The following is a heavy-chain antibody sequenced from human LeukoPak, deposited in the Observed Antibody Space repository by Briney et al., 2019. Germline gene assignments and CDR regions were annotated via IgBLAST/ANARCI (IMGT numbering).Heavy chain of an antibody. CDR3: TRGKSYCGPDCYSD. CDR2: MYTGGGR. J-gene: IGHJ4*02. CDR1: GFSVSNYY. D-gene: IGHD2-21*02. V-gene: IGHV3-66*01. Sequence: GGSLRLSCAASGFSVSNYYMSWVRQPPGKGLEWVSVMYTGGGRYYGDSVKGRFTISRDNSKNTVFLQMNSLRVEDTALYYCTRGKSYCGPDCYSDWGRGPLVTVSS.